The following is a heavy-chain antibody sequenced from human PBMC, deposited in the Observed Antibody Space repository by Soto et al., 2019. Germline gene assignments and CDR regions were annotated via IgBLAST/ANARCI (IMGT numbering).Heavy chain of an antibody. J-gene: IGHJ4*02. CDR1: WDSIRDPF. CDR3: ARGREDHVDHHFGHLFDS. Sequence: SETLSLTCTVSWDSIRDPFWSWVRQPPGKGLEWIGLVHHTGNTNYNPSLETRVTMLIDASANHFSLTLTSVTPADAAIYYCARGREDHVDHHFGHLFDSWGQGTLVTVSS. CDR2: VHHTGNT. V-gene: IGHV4-59*11. D-gene: IGHD3-10*01.